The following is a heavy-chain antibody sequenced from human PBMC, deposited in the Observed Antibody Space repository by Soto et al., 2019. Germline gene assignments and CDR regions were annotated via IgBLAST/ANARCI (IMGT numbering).Heavy chain of an antibody. D-gene: IGHD3-10*01. V-gene: IGHV1-18*01. CDR1: GYSFTVYG. J-gene: IGHJ5*02. CDR2: MSTYTGDT. Sequence: QVRLVQSGAEVKRPGASVKVSCKTYGYSFTVYGISWVRQAPGQGLGWMGWMSTYTGDTNYARKFRGRVTMTTDISASTASMELRSLTSDDTAVYYCARDPGGATGFDPWGQGTPVIVST. CDR3: ARDPGGATGFDP.